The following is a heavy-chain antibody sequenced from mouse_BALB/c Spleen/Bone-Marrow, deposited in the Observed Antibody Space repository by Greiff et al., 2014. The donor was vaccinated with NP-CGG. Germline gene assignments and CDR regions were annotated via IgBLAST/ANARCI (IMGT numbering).Heavy chain of an antibody. CDR2: INPSNGGT. Sequence: VQLQQSGAELVKPGASVKLSCKASGYTFTSYYMHWVKQRPGQGLEWIGGINPSNGGTNFNEKFKSKATLTVDKSPSTAYMQLSSLTSEDSAVYYCTSIYYDYDAGYAMDYWGQGTSVTVSS. CDR3: TSIYYDYDAGYAMDY. V-gene: IGHV1S81*02. CDR1: GYTFTSYY. J-gene: IGHJ4*01. D-gene: IGHD2-4*01.